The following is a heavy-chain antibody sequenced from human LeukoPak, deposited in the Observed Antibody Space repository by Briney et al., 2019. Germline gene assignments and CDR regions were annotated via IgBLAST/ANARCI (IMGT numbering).Heavy chain of an antibody. J-gene: IGHJ5*02. CDR3: ARKNVLRYFDWLLKAHWFDP. V-gene: IGHV1-69*06. D-gene: IGHD3-9*01. Sequence: ASVKVSCKASGGTFSSYAISWVRQAPGQGLEWMGGIIPIFGTANYAQKFQGRVTITADKSTSTAYMELSSLRSEDTAVYYCARKNVLRYFDWLLKAHWFDPWGQGTLVTVSS. CDR1: GGTFSSYA. CDR2: IIPIFGTA.